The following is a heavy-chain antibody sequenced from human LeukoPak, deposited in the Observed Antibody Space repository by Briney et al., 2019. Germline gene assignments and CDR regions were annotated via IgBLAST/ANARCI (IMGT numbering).Heavy chain of an antibody. Sequence: GGSLRLSCAASGFTFSSYCMTWVRQAPGEGLEWVSYISGNSSTIYYADSVKGRLTISRDNSKNSLYLQMNSLRVEDTAVYFCAKSGYNRFDYWGQGTLVTVSS. J-gene: IGHJ4*02. CDR3: AKSGYNRFDY. CDR1: GFTFSSYC. CDR2: ISGNSSTI. D-gene: IGHD5-24*01. V-gene: IGHV3-48*01.